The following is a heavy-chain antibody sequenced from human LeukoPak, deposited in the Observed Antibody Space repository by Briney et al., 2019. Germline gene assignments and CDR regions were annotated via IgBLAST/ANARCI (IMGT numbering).Heavy chain of an antibody. D-gene: IGHD4-17*01. J-gene: IGHJ4*02. V-gene: IGHV4-39*01. CDR2: IYYSGST. CDR1: GGSISSSSYY. CDR3: ARDYVGNFDY. Sequence: KPSETLSLTCTVSGGSISSSSYYWGWIRQPPGKGLEWIGSIYYSGSTYYNPSLKSRVTISVDTSKNQFTLKLSSVTAADTAVYYCARDYVGNFDYWGQGTLVTVSS.